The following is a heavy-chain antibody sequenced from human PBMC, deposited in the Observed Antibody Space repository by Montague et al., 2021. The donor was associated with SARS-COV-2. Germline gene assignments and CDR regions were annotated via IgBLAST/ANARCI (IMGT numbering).Heavy chain of an antibody. Sequence: SLRLSCAASGFTFSSYEMNWVRQAPGKGPEWVSYISSSGSTLYHADSVRGRFTISRDNARDSVYLQMNSLRAEGTAVYYCAREEDSYGSGTLDYWGQGTLVTVSS. CDR1: GFTFSSYE. CDR2: ISSSGSTL. CDR3: AREEDSYGSGTLDY. D-gene: IGHD3-10*01. V-gene: IGHV3-48*03. J-gene: IGHJ4*02.